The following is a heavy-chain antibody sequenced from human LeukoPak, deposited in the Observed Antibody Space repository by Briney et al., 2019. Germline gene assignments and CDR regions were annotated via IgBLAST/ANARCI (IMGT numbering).Heavy chain of an antibody. J-gene: IGHJ5*02. CDR3: ARVSEWRYCSGGSCPNWFDP. CDR1: GGSISSYY. Sequence: SETLSLTCTVSGGSISSYYWSWIRQPAGKGLEWIGRIYTSGSTNYNPSLKRRVTMSVDTSKNQFSLKLSSVTAADTAVYYCARVSEWRYCSGGSCPNWFDPWGQGTLVTVSS. V-gene: IGHV4-4*07. D-gene: IGHD2-15*01. CDR2: IYTSGST.